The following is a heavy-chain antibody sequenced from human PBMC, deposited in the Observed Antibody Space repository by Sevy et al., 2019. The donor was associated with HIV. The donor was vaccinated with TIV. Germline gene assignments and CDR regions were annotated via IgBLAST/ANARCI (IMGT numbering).Heavy chain of an antibody. CDR1: GGSFSGYS. CDR2: INHVGSA. D-gene: IGHD3-3*02. CDR3: ARLDSGLTGSISIYNY. Sequence: SETLSLTCAVCGGSFSGYSWSWIRQPPEKGLEWIGEINHVGSANYNPSLESRVTILIDTSKNQLSLNLTSVTAADTGVYYCARLDSGLTGSISIYNYWGQGALVTVSS. J-gene: IGHJ4*02. V-gene: IGHV4-34*01.